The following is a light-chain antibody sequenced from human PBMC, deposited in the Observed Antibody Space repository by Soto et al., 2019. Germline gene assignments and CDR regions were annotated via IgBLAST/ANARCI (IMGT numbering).Light chain of an antibody. Sequence: QSVLTQPPSASGTPGQRVTISCSGSSSNIGSNTVNWYQQLPGTAPQLLIYSNNQSPSGVPVRFSGSKSGTSASLAISGLQSEDEADYDCASWDDSLNGQGVFGGGTKLTVL. CDR1: SSNIGSNT. CDR3: ASWDDSLNGQGV. CDR2: SNN. V-gene: IGLV1-44*01. J-gene: IGLJ2*01.